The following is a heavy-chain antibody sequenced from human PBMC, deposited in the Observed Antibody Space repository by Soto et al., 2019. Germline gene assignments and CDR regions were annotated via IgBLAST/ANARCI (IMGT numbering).Heavy chain of an antibody. V-gene: IGHV3-30-3*01. Sequence: QVQLVESGGGVVQPGRSLRLSCAASGFPFSSYAMHWVRQAPGTGLEWVAIISSDGYNKYHGDSVKGRFTISRDISKNTLYLQMNSLRADDTALYYCARDPPYSRGTYFDYWGQGTLVTVSS. CDR2: ISSDGYNK. D-gene: IGHD6-19*01. CDR1: GFPFSSYA. CDR3: ARDPPYSRGTYFDY. J-gene: IGHJ4*02.